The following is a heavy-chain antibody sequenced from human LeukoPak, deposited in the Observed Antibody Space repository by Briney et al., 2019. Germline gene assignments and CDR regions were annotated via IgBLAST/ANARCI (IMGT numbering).Heavy chain of an antibody. Sequence: SETLSLTCAVYGGSFSGYYWSWIRQPPGKGLEWIGEINHSGSTNYNPSLKSRVTISVDTSKNQFSLKLSSVTAADTAVYYCARAPLVVPVAYRLRYFDYWGQGTLVTVSS. V-gene: IGHV4-34*01. D-gene: IGHD2-2*01. CDR1: GGSFSGYY. J-gene: IGHJ4*02. CDR3: ARAPLVVPVAYRLRYFDY. CDR2: INHSGST.